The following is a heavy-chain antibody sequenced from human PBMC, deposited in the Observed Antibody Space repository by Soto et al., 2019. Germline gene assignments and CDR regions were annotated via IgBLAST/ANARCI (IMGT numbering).Heavy chain of an antibody. CDR2: XYXXXXXS. CDR1: GYKFTTYW. V-gene: IGHV5-51*01. D-gene: IGHD4-17*01. Sequence: GESLKISCKGSGYKFTTYWIVWVRQMPGKGLEXMAXXYXXXXXSXXXPSFQGQVTISADKSISTAYLQWSSLKASDTAIYYCVATYGDYLDYWGQGTLVTVSS. CDR3: VATYGDYLDY. J-gene: IGHJ4*02.